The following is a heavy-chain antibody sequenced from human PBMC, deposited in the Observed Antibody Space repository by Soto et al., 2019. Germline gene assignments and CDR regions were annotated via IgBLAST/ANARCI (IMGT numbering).Heavy chain of an antibody. CDR1: GITVSTYA. J-gene: IGHJ2*01. D-gene: IGHD3-10*01. CDR3: VTRSRGVPYWVAPDHYFDL. V-gene: IGHV3-23*01. CDR2: FSGSDDDA. Sequence: EVQLFDSGGGLVQPGGSLRLSCTASGITVSTYALNCVRQAPGKGLEWVSGFSGSDDDADYADSVKGRFTISRDDSKKTVYLHMRSLRGEDTAVYYCVTRSRGVPYWVAPDHYFDLWGRGTLVTVSS.